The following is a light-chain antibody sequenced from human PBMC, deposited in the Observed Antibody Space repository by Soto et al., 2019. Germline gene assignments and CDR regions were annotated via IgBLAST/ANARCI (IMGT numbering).Light chain of an antibody. CDR3: QQYGSSFMYT. CDR2: GAS. Sequence: IVLTQSPGTLALSPGERDTLSCRASQSVSSSYLAWYQQKPGQAPRLLIYGASIRATGIPDRFSGSGSGTDFTLTISRLEPEDFAVYFCQQYGSSFMYTFGQGTNLEIK. J-gene: IGKJ2*01. V-gene: IGKV3-20*01. CDR1: QSVSSSY.